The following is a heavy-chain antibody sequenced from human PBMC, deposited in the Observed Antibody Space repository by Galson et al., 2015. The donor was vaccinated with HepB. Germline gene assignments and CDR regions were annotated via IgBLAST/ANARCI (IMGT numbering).Heavy chain of an antibody. V-gene: IGHV3-23*01. D-gene: IGHD2-15*01. Sequence: SLRLSCAASGFTFSSYAMSWVRQAPGKGLEWVSAISGSGGSTYYADSVKGRFTISRDNSKNTLYLQMNSLRAEDTAVYYCAKDPYCSGGSCYTSYFDYWGQGTLVTVSS. CDR2: ISGSGGST. CDR1: GFTFSSYA. J-gene: IGHJ4*02. CDR3: AKDPYCSGGSCYTSYFDY.